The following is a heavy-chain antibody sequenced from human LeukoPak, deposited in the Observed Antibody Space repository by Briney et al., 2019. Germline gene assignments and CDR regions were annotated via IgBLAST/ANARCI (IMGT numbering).Heavy chain of an antibody. J-gene: IGHJ4*02. CDR1: GFTFSNYW. CDR3: ARGSSVSANNFDY. Sequence: GSLRLSCVVSGFTFSNYWMSWVRQAPGKGLEWVANIKHDESEKYYVDSVKGRFTISRDNAKNSLYLQMNSLRAEDTAVYYCARGSSVSANNFDYWGQGTLVTVSS. D-gene: IGHD6-6*01. V-gene: IGHV3-7*01. CDR2: IKHDESEK.